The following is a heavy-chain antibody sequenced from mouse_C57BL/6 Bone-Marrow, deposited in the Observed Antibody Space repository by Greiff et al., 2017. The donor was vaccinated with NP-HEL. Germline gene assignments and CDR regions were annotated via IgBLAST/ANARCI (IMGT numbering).Heavy chain of an antibody. J-gene: IGHJ1*03. D-gene: IGHD2-1*01. CDR1: GYAFSSYW. Sequence: QVHVKQSGAELVKPGASVKISCKASGYAFSSYWMNWVKQRPGKGLEWIGQIYPGDGDTNYNGKFKGKATLTADKSSSTAYMQLSSLTSEDSAVYFCATYGNFYWYFDVWGTGTTVTVSS. CDR3: ATYGNFYWYFDV. V-gene: IGHV1-80*01. CDR2: IYPGDGDT.